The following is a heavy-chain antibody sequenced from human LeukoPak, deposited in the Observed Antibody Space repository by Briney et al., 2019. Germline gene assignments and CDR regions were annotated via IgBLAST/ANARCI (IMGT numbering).Heavy chain of an antibody. CDR3: AMSGNSVFQMYNWFDP. CDR1: GGTFSSYA. V-gene: IGHV1-69*05. D-gene: IGHD4-23*01. J-gene: IGHJ5*02. CDR2: IIPIFGTA. Sequence: SVKVSCKASGGTFSSYAISWVRQAPGQGLEWMGGIIPIFGTANYAQKFQGRVTITTDESTSTAYMELSGLRSEDTAVYYCAMSGNSVFQMYNWFDPWGQGALVTVSS.